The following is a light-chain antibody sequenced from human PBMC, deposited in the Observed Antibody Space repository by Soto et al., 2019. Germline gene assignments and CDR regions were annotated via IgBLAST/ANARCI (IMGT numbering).Light chain of an antibody. CDR1: QDIRGA. J-gene: IGKJ5*01. V-gene: IGKV1-13*02. CDR3: QQFNSYPIT. CDR2: DVS. Sequence: AIQLTQSPSSLSASVGDRVTITCRASQDIRGALAWYQQKPGKAPKMLIYDVSTLESGVPLRFSGISAGTDFTLTISRLQPVDFATYYCQQFNSYPITFGQGTRLEIK.